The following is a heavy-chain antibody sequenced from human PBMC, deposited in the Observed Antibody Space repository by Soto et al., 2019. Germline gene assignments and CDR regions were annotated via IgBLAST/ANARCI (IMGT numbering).Heavy chain of an antibody. CDR2: INPNSGGT. J-gene: IGHJ6*02. Sequence: ASVKVSCKASGYTFTGYDMHWVRQAPGQGLGWMGWINPNSGGTNYAQKFQGRVTMTRDTSISTAYMELSRLRSDDTAVYYCARDDGSGTKDRVFYYYYGMDVWGQGTTVTVSS. CDR3: ARDDGSGTKDRVFYYYYGMDV. V-gene: IGHV1-2*02. CDR1: GYTFTGYD. D-gene: IGHD3-10*01.